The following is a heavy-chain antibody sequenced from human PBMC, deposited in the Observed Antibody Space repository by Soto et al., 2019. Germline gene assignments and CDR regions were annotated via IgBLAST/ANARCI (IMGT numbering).Heavy chain of an antibody. CDR1: GGSVSNGMYY. Sequence: PSETLSLTCTVSGGSVSNGMYYWSWIRQPPGKGLEWIGNVYFTGTTIYNPSLKSRVTMSVDTYKDQFFLKLTSVTAADTAVYYGAKFCNNPACRHLSYFNYWGLEPRVTVPS. V-gene: IGHV4-61*01. CDR3: AKFCNNPACRHLSYFNY. D-gene: IGHD2-8*01. CDR2: VYFTGTT. J-gene: IGHJ4*02.